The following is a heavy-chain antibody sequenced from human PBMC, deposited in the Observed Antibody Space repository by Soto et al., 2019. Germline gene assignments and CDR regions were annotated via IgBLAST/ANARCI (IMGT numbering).Heavy chain of an antibody. D-gene: IGHD6-13*01. CDR3: GREGRGGAAGFDY. Sequence: PSETLSLTCTVSGGSISSYHWSWIRQPPGKGLEWIGYIYYSGITDYNPSLKSRVTISVDTSKSQFSLKLSSVTAADTAVYYCGREGRGGAAGFDYWGQGTLVTVSS. CDR2: IYYSGIT. J-gene: IGHJ4*02. V-gene: IGHV4-59*01. CDR1: GGSISSYH.